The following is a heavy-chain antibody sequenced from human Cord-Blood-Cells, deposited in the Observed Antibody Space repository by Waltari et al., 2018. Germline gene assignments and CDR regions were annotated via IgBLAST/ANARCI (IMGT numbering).Heavy chain of an antibody. CDR2: IKSGGSST. Sequence: EVQLVESGGGLVQPGGSLRLSCAASGFTFSSYWMHWVRQAPGKGLVWVSRIKSGGSSTSYADSVKGRFTISRDNAKNTLYLQMNSLRAEDTAVYYCARVGRRDGYNDAFDIWGQGTMVTVSS. D-gene: IGHD5-12*01. CDR1: GFTFSSYW. CDR3: ARVGRRDGYNDAFDI. J-gene: IGHJ3*02. V-gene: IGHV3-74*01.